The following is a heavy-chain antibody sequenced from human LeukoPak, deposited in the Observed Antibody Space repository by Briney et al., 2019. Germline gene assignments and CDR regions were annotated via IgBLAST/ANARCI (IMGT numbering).Heavy chain of an antibody. V-gene: IGHV3-21*01. Sequence: GGSLRLSCAASGFNFSTYTMNWVRQAPGKGLEWVSSISSSSSYIYYAGSVKGRFTISRDNAKNSLYLQMNSLRAEDTAVYYCARDYYYDSSGYIPAGDAIAFWGQGTMVTVSS. CDR3: ARDYYYDSSGYIPAGDAIAF. CDR1: GFNFSTYT. J-gene: IGHJ3*01. D-gene: IGHD3-22*01. CDR2: ISSSSSYI.